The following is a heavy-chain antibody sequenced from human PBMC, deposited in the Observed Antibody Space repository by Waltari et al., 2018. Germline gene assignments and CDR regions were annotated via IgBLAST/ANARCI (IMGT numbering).Heavy chain of an antibody. D-gene: IGHD1-26*01. CDR3: ARLSREQWERWSDY. Sequence: EVQLVESGGGLVQPGGSLRLSCAASGFTFSSYEMNWVRQAPGKGLEWVTYISSSGSTLYYADSVKVRFTISRDNAKNSLYLQMNSLRAEDTAVYYCARLSREQWERWSDYWGQGTLVTVSS. V-gene: IGHV3-48*03. CDR1: GFTFSSYE. CDR2: ISSSGSTL. J-gene: IGHJ4*02.